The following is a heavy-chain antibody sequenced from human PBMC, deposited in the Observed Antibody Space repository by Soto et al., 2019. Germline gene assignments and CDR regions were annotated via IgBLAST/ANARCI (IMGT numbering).Heavy chain of an antibody. Sequence: PSETLSLTCTVSGGSISSGDYYWSWVRQPPGKGLEWIGYIYYSGSTYYNPSLKSRVTISVDTSKNQFSPKLSSVTAADTAVYYCARGKGYFDWLSSPYYFDYWGQGTLVTVSS. J-gene: IGHJ4*02. V-gene: IGHV4-30-4*01. CDR2: IYYSGST. D-gene: IGHD3-9*01. CDR3: ARGKGYFDWLSSPYYFDY. CDR1: GGSISSGDYY.